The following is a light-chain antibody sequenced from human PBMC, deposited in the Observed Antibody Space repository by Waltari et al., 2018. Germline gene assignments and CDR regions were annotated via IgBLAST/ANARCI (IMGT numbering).Light chain of an antibody. CDR1: QSLLHSDGKTY. J-gene: IGKJ4*01. CDR3: LQSIQLPLS. V-gene: IGKV2D-29*01. CDR2: EAS. Sequence: LVITQTPRSLSVTPGQPASISCESSQSLLHSDGKTYLYWYLQKPGQPPQVLIPEASTRFSGVPDRFSGSGSGTDFTLTISRVEAEDVGVYLCLQSIQLPLSFGGGTKVEIK.